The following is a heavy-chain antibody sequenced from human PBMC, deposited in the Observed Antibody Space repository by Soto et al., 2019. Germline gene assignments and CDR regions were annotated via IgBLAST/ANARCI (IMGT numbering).Heavy chain of an antibody. CDR3: VHISLLLVRGVPLFDP. CDR2: IYWDDDK. J-gene: IGHJ5*02. CDR1: GFSLSSSGLG. D-gene: IGHD3-10*01. V-gene: IGHV2-5*02. Sequence: QITLKESGPSLVKPTQTLTLTCTFSGFSLSSSGLGVGWFRQPPGKALEWLTLIYWDDDKRYNASLRSRLTIAKDTSKNQVVFTMTHMDPVDTATYYCVHISLLLVRGVPLFDPWGQGILVTVSS.